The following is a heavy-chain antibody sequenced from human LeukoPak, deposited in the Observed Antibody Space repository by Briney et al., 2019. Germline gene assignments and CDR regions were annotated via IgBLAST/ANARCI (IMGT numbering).Heavy chain of an antibody. CDR3: ARDRELGMNTDYYYYMDV. V-gene: IGHV4-61*10. CDR2: IYYSGTA. Sequence: SETLSLTCTVSGGSISSGSYYWSWIRQPAGKGLEWIAYIYYSGTADYNPSLESRLTISVDKSKRQFSLRLSSVTAADTAVYYCARDRELGMNTDYYYYMDVWGKGTTVTVSS. J-gene: IGHJ6*03. D-gene: IGHD7-27*01. CDR1: GGSISSGSYY.